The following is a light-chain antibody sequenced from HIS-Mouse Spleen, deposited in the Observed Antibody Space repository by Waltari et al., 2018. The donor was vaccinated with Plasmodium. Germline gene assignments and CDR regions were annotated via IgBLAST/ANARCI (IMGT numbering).Light chain of an antibody. CDR3: QQSYSTWT. Sequence: DIKMTQSPSSLYASVGDRVNLTCRASQSISKYLNWYQQKPGKAPKFLIYAASTLQSGVPSRFSGSGSGTDFTLTISSLQPEDFATYYCQQSYSTWTFGQGTKVEIK. J-gene: IGKJ1*01. CDR1: QSISKY. CDR2: AAS. V-gene: IGKV1-39*01.